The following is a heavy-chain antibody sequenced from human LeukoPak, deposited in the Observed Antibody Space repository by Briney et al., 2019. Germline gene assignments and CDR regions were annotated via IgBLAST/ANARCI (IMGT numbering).Heavy chain of an antibody. V-gene: IGHV4-31*03. J-gene: IGHJ4*02. CDR2: ICYSGST. CDR1: GGSISSGGYY. CDR3: ARDSITIFGVAPDY. D-gene: IGHD3-3*01. Sequence: PSETLSLTCTVSGGSISSGGYYWSWIRQHPGKGLEWIGYICYSGSTYYNPSLKSRVTISVDTSKNQFSLKLSSVTAADTAVYYCARDSITIFGVAPDYWGQGTLVTVSS.